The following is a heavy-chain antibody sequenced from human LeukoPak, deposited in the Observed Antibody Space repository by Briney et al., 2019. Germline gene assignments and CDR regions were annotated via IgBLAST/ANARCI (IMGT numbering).Heavy chain of an antibody. CDR3: AKSAGGGPESYRSKNGYYMDV. CDR2: ISGSGGST. D-gene: IGHD1-26*01. V-gene: IGHV3-23*01. J-gene: IGHJ6*03. Sequence: GGSLRLSCAASGFTFSSYAMSWVRQAPGKGLEWVSAISGSGGSTYYADSVKGRSTISRDNSKNTLYLQTNSLRAEDTAVYYCAKSAGGGPESYRSKNGYYMDVWGKGTTVTVSS. CDR1: GFTFSSYA.